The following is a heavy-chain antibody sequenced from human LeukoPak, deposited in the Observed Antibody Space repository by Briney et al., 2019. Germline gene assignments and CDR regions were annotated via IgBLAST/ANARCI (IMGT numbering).Heavy chain of an antibody. V-gene: IGHV1-18*04. CDR2: ISAYNGNT. Sequence: GASVKVSCKASGYTFTSYGISWVRQAPGQGLEWMGWISAYNGNTNYAQKLQGRVTMTTDTSTSTAYMELRSLRSDGTAVYYCARRLLWFGELSLFDYWGQGTLVTVSS. CDR1: GYTFTSYG. D-gene: IGHD3-10*01. CDR3: ARRLLWFGELSLFDY. J-gene: IGHJ4*02.